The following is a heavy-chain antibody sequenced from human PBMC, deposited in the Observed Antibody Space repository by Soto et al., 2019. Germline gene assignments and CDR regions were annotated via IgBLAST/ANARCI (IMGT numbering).Heavy chain of an antibody. V-gene: IGHV3-23*01. CDR2: VSARGDST. CDR1: GFTFSNYA. CDR3: AKRTLTAPFPFDY. J-gene: IGHJ4*02. D-gene: IGHD5-18*01. Sequence: GGSLRLSCAASGFTFSNYAMAWVRQAPGKGLEWVSVVSARGDSTNYADSVKGRFSISRDNSKNSLYLQMNSLRAEDTAVYYCAKRTLTAPFPFDYWGPGTLVTVSS.